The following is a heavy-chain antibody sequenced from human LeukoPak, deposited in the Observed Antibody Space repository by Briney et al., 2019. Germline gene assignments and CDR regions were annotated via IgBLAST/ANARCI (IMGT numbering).Heavy chain of an antibody. CDR2: IYHSGST. J-gene: IGHJ3*02. CDR1: GGSINNYY. CDR3: ARGSLTGDDSFDI. Sequence: MASETLSLTCTVSGGSINNYYWSWVRQPPGKGLEWIGYIYHSGSTNYNPSLKSRVTISVDRSKNQFSLKLNSVTAADTAVYYCARGSLTGDDSFDIWGQGTMVTVSS. V-gene: IGHV4-59*01. D-gene: IGHD3-9*01.